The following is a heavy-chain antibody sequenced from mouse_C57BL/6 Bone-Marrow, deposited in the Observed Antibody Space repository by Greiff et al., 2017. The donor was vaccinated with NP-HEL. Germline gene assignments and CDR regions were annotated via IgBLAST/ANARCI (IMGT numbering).Heavy chain of an antibody. Sequence: QVQLQQSGAELARPGASVKLSCKASGYTFTSYGISWVKQRTGQGLEWIGEIYPRSGNTYYNEKFKGKATLTADKSSSTAYMELRSLTSEDSAVYFCARELVGNYEVAYWGQGTLVTVSA. J-gene: IGHJ3*01. CDR1: GYTFTSYG. D-gene: IGHD2-1*01. V-gene: IGHV1-81*01. CDR3: ARELVGNYEVAY. CDR2: IYPRSGNT.